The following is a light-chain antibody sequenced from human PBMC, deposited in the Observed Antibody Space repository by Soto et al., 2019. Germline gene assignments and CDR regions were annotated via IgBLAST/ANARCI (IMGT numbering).Light chain of an antibody. V-gene: IGKV3-11*01. CDR3: QQRSNWST. CDR2: DAS. CDR1: QSVSSY. Sequence: EIVLTQSPATLSLSPGERATLSCRASQSVSSYLAWYQQKPGQAPRLLIYDASNRATGIPARFSGSGSGTDFTLTISSLEPEDFAVYYCQQRSNWSTFGQRTKVEIK. J-gene: IGKJ1*01.